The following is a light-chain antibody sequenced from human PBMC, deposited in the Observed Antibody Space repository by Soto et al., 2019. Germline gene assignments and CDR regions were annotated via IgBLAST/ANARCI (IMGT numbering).Light chain of an antibody. Sequence: QSVLTQPPSVSAAPGQKVTISCSGSSSNIGGNSVSWYQQLPGTAHKLLIYDDNKRPSGIPERFSGSKSGTSATLGITGFQTGDEADYYCATWDDSLETYVFGNGTKVTV. CDR2: DDN. V-gene: IGLV1-51*01. J-gene: IGLJ1*01. CDR3: ATWDDSLETYV. CDR1: SSNIGGNS.